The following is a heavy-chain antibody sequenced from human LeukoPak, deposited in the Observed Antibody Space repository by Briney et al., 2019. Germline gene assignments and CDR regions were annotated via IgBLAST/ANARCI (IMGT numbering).Heavy chain of an antibody. CDR2: INPGAVST. V-gene: IGHV1-46*01. Sequence: ASVKVSCKASGYTFTSYYMHWVRQAPGQGLEWMGIINPGAVSTSYAQKFQGRVTMTRDTSTSTVYMELSSLRSEDTAVYYCARETPYCSSTSCYMAGANWFDPWGQGTLVTVSS. CDR1: GYTFTSYY. CDR3: ARETPYCSSTSCYMAGANWFDP. J-gene: IGHJ5*02. D-gene: IGHD2-2*02.